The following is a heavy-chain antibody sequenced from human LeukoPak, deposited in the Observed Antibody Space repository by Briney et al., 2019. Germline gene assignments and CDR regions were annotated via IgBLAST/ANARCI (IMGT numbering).Heavy chain of an antibody. D-gene: IGHD3-22*01. Sequence: PGGSLRLSRAASGFTFGDYGMSWVRQAPGKGLEWVSGINWNGGSTGYADSVKGRFTISRDNAKNSLYLQMNSLRAEDTAVYYCARDIYYDSSGYYVYWGQGTLVTVSS. CDR3: ARDIYYDSSGYYVY. CDR1: GFTFGDYG. V-gene: IGHV3-20*04. J-gene: IGHJ4*02. CDR2: INWNGGST.